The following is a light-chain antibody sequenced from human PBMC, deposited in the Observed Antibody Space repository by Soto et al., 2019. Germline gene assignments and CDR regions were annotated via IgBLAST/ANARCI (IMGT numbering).Light chain of an antibody. CDR1: QSVLYTPNNKNY. CDR2: WAS. J-gene: IGKJ4*01. Sequence: DIVMTQSPDSLGVSLGERATINCKSSQSVLYTPNNKNYLAWYQQKPGQPPKLLIYWASTRESGVPDRFSGSGSGADSTLTISSLQAEDVAVYYCQQYYTTPLTFGGGTKVEIK. CDR3: QQYYTTPLT. V-gene: IGKV4-1*01.